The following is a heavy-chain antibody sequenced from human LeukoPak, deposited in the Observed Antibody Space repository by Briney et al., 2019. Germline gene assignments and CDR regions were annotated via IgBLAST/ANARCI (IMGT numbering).Heavy chain of an antibody. D-gene: IGHD6-19*01. CDR1: GFTFSSYS. Sequence: PGGSLRLSCAASGFTFSSYSMNWVRQAPGKGREGVSYISSSSSTIYYADSVKGRFTISRDNAKNSLYLQMNSLRAEDAAVYYCAREHYSSGWYYFDYWGQGTLVTVSS. J-gene: IGHJ4*02. CDR2: ISSSSSTI. V-gene: IGHV3-48*01. CDR3: AREHYSSGWYYFDY.